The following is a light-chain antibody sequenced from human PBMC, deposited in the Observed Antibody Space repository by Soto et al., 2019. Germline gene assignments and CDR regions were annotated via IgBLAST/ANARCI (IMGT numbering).Light chain of an antibody. Sequence: QSALTQPASVSGSPGQSITTSCTGTSSDVGSYKFVSWYQQHPGKAPKLMIYEGSKRPSGVSNRFSGSKSGNTASLTISGLQAEDEADYYCCSYAGSSTWVFGTGTKLTVL. J-gene: IGLJ1*01. CDR3: CSYAGSSTWV. CDR1: SSDVGSYKF. CDR2: EGS. V-gene: IGLV2-23*01.